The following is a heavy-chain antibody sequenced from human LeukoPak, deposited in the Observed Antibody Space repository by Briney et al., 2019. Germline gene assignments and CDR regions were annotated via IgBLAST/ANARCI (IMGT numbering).Heavy chain of an antibody. CDR2: INPSGGST. CDR1: GYTFTSYY. V-gene: IGHV1-46*01. D-gene: IGHD6-19*01. J-gene: IGHJ5*02. CDR3: ARDKSSGLGGWCDP. Sequence: ASVKVSCKASGYTFTSYYMHWVRQAPGQGLEWMGIINPSGGSTSYAQKLQGRVTMTRDMYTSTVYMELSSLRYEDTAVYYCARDKSSGLGGWCDPWGQGTLVTVSS.